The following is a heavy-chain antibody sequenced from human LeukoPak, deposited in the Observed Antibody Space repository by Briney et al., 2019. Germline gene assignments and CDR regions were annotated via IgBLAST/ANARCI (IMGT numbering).Heavy chain of an antibody. J-gene: IGHJ6*02. CDR2: ISSSSSYI. CDR3: ARDVVVVPAASEQTYYYYYGTDV. Sequence: PGGSLRLSCAASGFTFSSYSMNWVRQAPGKGPEWVSSISSSSSYIYYADSVKGRFTISRDNAKNSLYLQMNSLRAEDTAVYYCARDVVVVPAASEQTYYYYYGTDVWGQGTTVTVSS. V-gene: IGHV3-21*01. CDR1: GFTFSSYS. D-gene: IGHD2-2*01.